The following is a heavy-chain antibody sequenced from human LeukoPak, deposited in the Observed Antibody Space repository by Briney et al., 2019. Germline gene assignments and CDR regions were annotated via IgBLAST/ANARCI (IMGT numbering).Heavy chain of an antibody. CDR2: INPNSGGT. V-gene: IGHV1-2*02. J-gene: IGHJ3*02. CDR1: GYTFTGYY. D-gene: IGHD5-24*01. Sequence: ASVKVSCKASGYTFTGYYIHWVRQAPGQGLEWMGWINPNSGGTNYARRFQGRVTMTRDASISTAYMGLSSLRSDDTAVYYCARVVDGCNYGAFDIWGQGTVVTVSS. CDR3: ARVVDGCNYGAFDI.